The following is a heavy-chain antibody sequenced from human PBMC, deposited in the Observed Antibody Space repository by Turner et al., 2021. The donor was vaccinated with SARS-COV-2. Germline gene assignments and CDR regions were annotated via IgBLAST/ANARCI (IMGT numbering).Heavy chain of an antibody. CDR1: GGSFSSYY. Sequence: QVPLQQWGAVLLMPSETLTLAGAVYGGSFSSYYWHWIRQAPGKGREWIGEINHSGSTNYYPARVSRVTITVKATNNKSLLKLSSVTTAETAVEYYARGDYAGTGTFDYWGQGTLVTVSS. V-gene: IGHV4-34*01. CDR2: INHSGST. D-gene: IGHD3-16*01. J-gene: IGHJ4*02. CDR3: ARGDYAGTGTFDY.